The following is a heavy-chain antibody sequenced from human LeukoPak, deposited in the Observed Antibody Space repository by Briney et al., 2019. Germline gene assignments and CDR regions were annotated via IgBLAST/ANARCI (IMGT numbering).Heavy chain of an antibody. J-gene: IGHJ4*02. CDR2: IYYSGST. D-gene: IGHD1-26*01. CDR3: ARRASGGHFDY. Sequence: SETLSLTCTVSGGSISSSSYYWGWIRQPPGKGLEWIGSIYYSGSTYYNPSLKSRVTLSVDTSKNQFSLKLSSVTAADTAVYYCARRASGGHFDYWGQGTLVTVSS. V-gene: IGHV4-39*01. CDR1: GGSISSSSYY.